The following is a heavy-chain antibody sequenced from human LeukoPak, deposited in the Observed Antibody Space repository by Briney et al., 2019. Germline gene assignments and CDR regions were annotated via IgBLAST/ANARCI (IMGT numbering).Heavy chain of an antibody. V-gene: IGHV3-30*04. D-gene: IGHD6-19*01. Sequence: PGGSLRLSCVASGFSFSDSVIHWVRQAPGKGLEWVAVISHDVKTTYYADSAKGRLTISRDNSNNTLYLQMNSLRVEDTAVYYCAKDWGSSGWYNWFDPWGQGTLVTVPS. CDR3: AKDWGSSGWYNWFDP. CDR2: ISHDVKTT. CDR1: GFSFSDSV. J-gene: IGHJ5*02.